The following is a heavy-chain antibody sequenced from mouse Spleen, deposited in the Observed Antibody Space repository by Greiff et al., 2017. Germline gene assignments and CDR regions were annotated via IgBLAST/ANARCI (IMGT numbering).Heavy chain of an antibody. D-gene: IGHD1-1*01. CDR3: ARQRITTVVDY. CDR1: GFTFSSYA. Sequence: EVHLVESGGGLVKPGGSLKLSCAASGFTFSSYAMSWVRQTPEKRLEWVATISSGGSYTYYPDSVKGRFTISRDNAKNTLYLQMSSLRSEDTAMYYCARQRITTVVDYWGQGTTLTVSS. CDR2: ISSGGSYT. V-gene: IGHV5-9-3*01. J-gene: IGHJ2*01.